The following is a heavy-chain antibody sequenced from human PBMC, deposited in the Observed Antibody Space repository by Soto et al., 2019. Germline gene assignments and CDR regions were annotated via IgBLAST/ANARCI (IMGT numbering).Heavy chain of an antibody. CDR3: AKEMTSGYYLFDY. CDR2: ISGTGGST. D-gene: IGHD3-22*01. CDR1: GFTFTSYA. J-gene: IGHJ4*02. V-gene: IGHV3-23*01. Sequence: EVQLLQSGGGLVQPGGSLRLSCAASGFTFTSYAMSWVRQAPGKGLEWVSTISGTGGSTYYPDSVKGRFTISRDNSKNTVYLQMNSLRAEDAAVYYCAKEMTSGYYLFDYWGQGTRVTVSS.